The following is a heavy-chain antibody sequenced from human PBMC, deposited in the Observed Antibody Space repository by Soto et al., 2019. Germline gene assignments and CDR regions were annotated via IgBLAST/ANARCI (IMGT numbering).Heavy chain of an antibody. D-gene: IGHD2-8*01. CDR3: ARHEGNGNVWPLDY. V-gene: IGHV4-34*01. CDR1: GGPLSGYF. CDR2: IHYSGST. Sequence: PSETLSLTCAVYGGPLSGYFWSWIRQSPGKGLEWIGNIHYSGSTYYMPSLRSRVTLSVDTSKNQFSLRLTSVTAEDTAVYYCARHEGNGNVWPLDYWGQGILVTVSS. J-gene: IGHJ4*02.